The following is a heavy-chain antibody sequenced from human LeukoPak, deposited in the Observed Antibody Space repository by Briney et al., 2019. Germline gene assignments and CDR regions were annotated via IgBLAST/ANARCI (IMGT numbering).Heavy chain of an antibody. CDR3: ATYRQVLLPFES. D-gene: IGHD2-8*02. J-gene: IGHJ4*02. Sequence: GGSLRLSCAASGFTFSTFAMVWVRQPPGKGLEWVSSIFPSGGEIHYADSVRGGFTISTDNSKSSLSLQMNSLRAEDTAIYYCATYRQVLLPFESWGQGTLVTVSS. CDR2: IFPSGGEI. V-gene: IGHV3-23*01. CDR1: GFTFSTFA.